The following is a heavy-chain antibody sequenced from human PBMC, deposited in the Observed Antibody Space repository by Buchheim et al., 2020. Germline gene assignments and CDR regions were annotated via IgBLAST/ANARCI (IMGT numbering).Heavy chain of an antibody. CDR1: GGSISSYY. Sequence: QVQLQESGPGLVKPSETLSLTCTVSGGSISSYYWSWIRQPPGKGLEWIGYIYYSGSTNYNPSLKSRVTISVDTSKNQFSLKLSSVTAADTAVYYCARGYYSGGKERYFDWLLSSPPRRMDVWGQGTT. V-gene: IGHV4-59*01. J-gene: IGHJ6*02. CDR2: IYYSGST. D-gene: IGHD3-9*01. CDR3: ARGYYSGGKERYFDWLLSSPPRRMDV.